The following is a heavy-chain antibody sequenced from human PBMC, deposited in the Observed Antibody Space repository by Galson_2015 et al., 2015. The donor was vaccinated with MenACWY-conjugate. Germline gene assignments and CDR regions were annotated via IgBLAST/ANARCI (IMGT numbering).Heavy chain of an antibody. Sequence: ETLSLTCTVSGASVSSTGHYWSWIRQPPGKGLEWIGYIYYSGTTNYNPSLKSRVTISVDTSENQFSLRLRSVTAADTAVYYCARVIPRKYTTTWNVYYFAYWGQGTLVTVSS. J-gene: IGHJ4*02. V-gene: IGHV4-61*08. CDR3: ARVIPRKYTTTWNVYYFAY. CDR2: IYYSGTT. D-gene: IGHD1-1*01. CDR1: GASVSSTGHY.